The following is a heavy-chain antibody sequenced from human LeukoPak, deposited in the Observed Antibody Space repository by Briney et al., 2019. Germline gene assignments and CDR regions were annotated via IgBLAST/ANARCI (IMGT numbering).Heavy chain of an antibody. Sequence: SGRSLRLSCVASGFIFSDYGIQWVRQAPGKGLEWVAVIAYDGNNTYYGDSVRGRFTISRDNSKKMVYLEVNSLRVEDTAVYYCAKTGMLRRVGYLDVWGKGTAVIVSS. CDR3: AKTGMLRRVGYLDV. D-gene: IGHD1-1*01. V-gene: IGHV3-30*18. CDR2: IAYDGNNT. CDR1: GFIFSDYG. J-gene: IGHJ6*04.